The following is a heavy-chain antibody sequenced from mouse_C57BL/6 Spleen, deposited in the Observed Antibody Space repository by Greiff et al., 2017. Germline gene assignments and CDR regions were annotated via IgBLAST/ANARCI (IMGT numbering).Heavy chain of an antibody. D-gene: IGHD1-1*01. CDR1: GFTFSDYG. CDR3: ARRTVVEPYYAMDY. Sequence: EVQLVESGGGLVKPGGSLKLSCAASGFTFSDYGMHWVRQAPEKGLEWVAYISSGSSTIYYADTVKGRFTISRDNAKNTLFLQMTSLRSEDTAMYYCARRTVVEPYYAMDYWGQGTSVTVSS. V-gene: IGHV5-17*01. J-gene: IGHJ4*01. CDR2: ISSGSSTI.